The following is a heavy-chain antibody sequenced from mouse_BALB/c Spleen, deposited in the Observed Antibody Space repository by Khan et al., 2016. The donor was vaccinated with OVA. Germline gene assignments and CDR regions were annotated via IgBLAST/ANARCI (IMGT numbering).Heavy chain of an antibody. J-gene: IGHJ3*01. Sequence: QVQLKESGAELARPGASVKMSCKASGYTFTSYTIHWIKLRPKPGLEWIGYINPSNGYTNYNQKFKDKATLTADKSSTTAYMQQSSLTSYDSAVYNCVRDGAYHRNDGWFAFWGQGTLVTVSA. CDR1: GYTFTSYT. D-gene: IGHD2-14*01. CDR3: VRDGAYHRNDGWFAF. CDR2: INPSNGYT. V-gene: IGHV1-4*01.